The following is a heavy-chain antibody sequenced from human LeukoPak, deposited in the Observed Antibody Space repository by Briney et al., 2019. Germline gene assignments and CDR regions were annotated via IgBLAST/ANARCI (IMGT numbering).Heavy chain of an antibody. J-gene: IGHJ4*02. CDR1: GFSFSTYT. CDR2: ISGSGSYI. Sequence: GGSLRLSCAASGFSFSTYTMNWVRQAPGKGPEWVSSISGSGSYIYYGDSVKGRFTISRDNAKNSLYLQMNSLRAEDTALYYCARGNIWDQLLSHLDYWGQGTLVTVSS. D-gene: IGHD2-2*01. V-gene: IGHV3-21*04. CDR3: ARGNIWDQLLSHLDY.